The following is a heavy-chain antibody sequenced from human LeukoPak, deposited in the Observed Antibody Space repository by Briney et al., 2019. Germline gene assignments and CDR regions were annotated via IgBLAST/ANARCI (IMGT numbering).Heavy chain of an antibody. CDR3: AKAGSGWYAPY. J-gene: IGHJ4*02. Sequence: GSLRLSCAASGFTFSSYGMQWVRQAPGKGLEWVAFVRYNGNDKYYADSVKGRFTISRDNSRNTVDLQMDSLRAEDTAVYYCAKAGSGWYAPYWGQGTLVTVS. V-gene: IGHV3-30*02. CDR2: VRYNGNDK. CDR1: GFTFSSYG. D-gene: IGHD6-19*01.